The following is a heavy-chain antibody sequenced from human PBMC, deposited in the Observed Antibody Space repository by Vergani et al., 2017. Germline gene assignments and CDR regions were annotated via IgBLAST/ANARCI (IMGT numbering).Heavy chain of an antibody. Sequence: QVQLVQSGAEVKKPGSSVKVSCKASGGNFSSYAISWVRQAPGQGLEWMGGIIPIFGTANYAKKFQGRVTIIADESTSTAYMELSSLRSEDTAVYYCARDDYGGNEYFQHWGQGTLVTVSS. D-gene: IGHD4-23*01. V-gene: IGHV1-69*01. CDR3: ARDDYGGNEYFQH. CDR2: IIPIFGTA. CDR1: GGNFSSYA. J-gene: IGHJ1*01.